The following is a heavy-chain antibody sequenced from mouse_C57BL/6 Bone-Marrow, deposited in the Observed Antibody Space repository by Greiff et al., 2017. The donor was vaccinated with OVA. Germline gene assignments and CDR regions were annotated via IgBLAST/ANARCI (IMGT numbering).Heavy chain of an antibody. Sequence: VKLVESGGGLVQPGASVKMSCKASGYTFTTYPIEWMKQNHGKSLEWIGNFHPYNDDTKYNEKFKGKATLTVEKSSSTVYLELSRLTSDDSAVYYCAREGDYGALFAYWGQGTLVTVSA. V-gene: IGHV1-47*01. CDR1: GYTFTTYP. J-gene: IGHJ3*01. CDR3: AREGDYGALFAY. CDR2: FHPYNDDT. D-gene: IGHD1-1*02.